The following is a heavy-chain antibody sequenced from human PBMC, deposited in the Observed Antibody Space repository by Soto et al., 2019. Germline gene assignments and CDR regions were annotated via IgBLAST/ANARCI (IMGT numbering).Heavy chain of an antibody. D-gene: IGHD2-15*01. CDR3: ARGGVVVAVTVDY. CDR2: IKQDGSEK. J-gene: IGHJ4*02. V-gene: IGHV3-7*04. Sequence: EVQLVESGGGLVQPGGSLRLSCAASGFTFSSYWMSWVRQAPGKGLEWVANIKQDGSEKYYVDSVKGRFTISRDNAKNSLYLQMNSLRAEDTAVYYCARGGVVVAVTVDYWGQGTLVTVSS. CDR1: GFTFSSYW.